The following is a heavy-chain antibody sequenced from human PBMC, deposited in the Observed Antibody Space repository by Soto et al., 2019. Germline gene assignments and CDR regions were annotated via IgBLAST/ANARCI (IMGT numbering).Heavy chain of an antibody. Sequence: QVQLVESGGGVVQPGRSLRLSCAASGFTFSSYGMHWVRQALGKGLEWVAVISYDGSNKYYADSVKGRFTISRDNSKNTLYLQMNSLRAEDTAVYYCAKGGGSSMETDYWGQGTLVTVSS. V-gene: IGHV3-30*18. D-gene: IGHD3-10*01. CDR2: ISYDGSNK. CDR3: AKGGGSSMETDY. J-gene: IGHJ4*02. CDR1: GFTFSSYG.